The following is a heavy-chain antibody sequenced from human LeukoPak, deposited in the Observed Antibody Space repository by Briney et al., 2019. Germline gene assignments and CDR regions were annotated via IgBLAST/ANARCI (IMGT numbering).Heavy chain of an antibody. CDR1: GYTFSDYG. J-gene: IGHJ4*02. V-gene: IGHV1-18*01. CDR2: ISPYNGDT. Sequence: ASVKVSCKASGYTFSDYGISWVRQAPGQGLEWMGWISPYNGDTTYAQNLQGRVTLTTETSTSTAYMELRSLRSDDTAIYYCARTCSGASCYVIYWGQGTLLTVSS. D-gene: IGHD2-15*01. CDR3: ARTCSGASCYVIY.